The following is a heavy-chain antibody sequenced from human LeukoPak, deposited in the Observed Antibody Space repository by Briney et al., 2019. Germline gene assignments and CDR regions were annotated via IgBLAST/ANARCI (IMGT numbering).Heavy chain of an antibody. V-gene: IGHV1-69*13. CDR2: IIPIFGTA. Sequence: ASVKVSCKASGGTFSSYAISWVRQAPGQGLEWMGGIIPIFGTANYAQKFQGRVTITADESTSTAYMELSSLRSEDTAVYYCARATRPDTAMAPFDYWGQGTLVTVSS. D-gene: IGHD5-18*01. J-gene: IGHJ4*02. CDR1: GGTFSSYA. CDR3: ARATRPDTAMAPFDY.